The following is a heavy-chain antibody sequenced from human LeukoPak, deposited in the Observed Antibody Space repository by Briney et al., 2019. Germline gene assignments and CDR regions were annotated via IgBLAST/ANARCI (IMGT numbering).Heavy chain of an antibody. CDR1: GYTFTSYG. CDR2: IIPIFGTA. Sequence: GASVKVSCKASGYTFTSYGISWVRQAPGQGLEWMGGIIPIFGTANYAQKFQGRVTITADKSTSTAYMELSSLRSEDTAVYYCARDRGYTTLSHPPYYYYGMDVWGKGTTVTVSS. CDR3: ARDRGYTTLSHPPYYYYGMDV. V-gene: IGHV1-69*06. D-gene: IGHD2/OR15-2a*01. J-gene: IGHJ6*04.